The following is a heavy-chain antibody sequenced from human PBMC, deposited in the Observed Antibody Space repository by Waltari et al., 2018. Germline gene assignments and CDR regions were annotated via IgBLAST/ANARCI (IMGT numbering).Heavy chain of an antibody. J-gene: IGHJ4*02. D-gene: IGHD1-26*01. Sequence: QVQLQQWGAGLLKPSETLSLTCAVYGGSFSGYYWSWIRQPPGKGLEWIGEINHSGRTNSNPSLKSRVTISVDTSKNQFSLKLSSVTAADTAVYYCARGRYSGSYLRDFDYWGQGTLVTVSS. V-gene: IGHV4-34*01. CDR1: GGSFSGYY. CDR3: ARGRYSGSYLRDFDY. CDR2: INHSGRT.